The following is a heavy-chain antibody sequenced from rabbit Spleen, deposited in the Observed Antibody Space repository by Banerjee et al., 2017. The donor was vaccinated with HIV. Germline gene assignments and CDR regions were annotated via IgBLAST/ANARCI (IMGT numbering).Heavy chain of an antibody. Sequence: QSLEESGGGLVQPEGSLALTCKASGFDLSSGFYMCWVRQAPGKGPEWIGCIYTNDGDTDYANWPKGRFTISKTSSTTVTLQMTSLTAADTATYFCARNYVNAFDPWGPGTLVTVS. CDR1: GFDLSSGFY. V-gene: IGHV1S40*01. D-gene: IGHD1-1*01. CDR3: ARNYVNAFDP. CDR2: IYTNDGDT. J-gene: IGHJ2*01.